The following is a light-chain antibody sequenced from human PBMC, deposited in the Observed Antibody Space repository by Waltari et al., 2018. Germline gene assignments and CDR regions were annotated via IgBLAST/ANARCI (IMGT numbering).Light chain of an antibody. V-gene: IGLV1-40*01. Sequence: QSVLTQPPSVSGAPGQRVTISCTGSSSNIGAGYDVNWYQQLPGTAPKLLIYGNSNRPSGVPDRFSGSKSGTSASLAIAGLQAEYEADYYCQSYDSSLSGSDVVFGGGTKLTVL. CDR1: SSNIGAGYD. J-gene: IGLJ2*01. CDR2: GNS. CDR3: QSYDSSLSGSDVV.